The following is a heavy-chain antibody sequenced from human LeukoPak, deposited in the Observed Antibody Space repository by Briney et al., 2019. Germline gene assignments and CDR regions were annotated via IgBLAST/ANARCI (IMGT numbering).Heavy chain of an antibody. J-gene: IGHJ6*02. V-gene: IGHV3-21*01. Sequence: PGGSLRLSCAASGFTFSSYSMNWVRQAPGKGLEWVSSISSSSSYIYYADSVKGRFTISRDNAKNSLYLQMNSLRAEDTAVYYCARVSDQYYYGMDVWGQGTTVTVSS. CDR1: GFTFSSYS. CDR3: ARVSDQYYYGMDV. CDR2: ISSSSSYI. D-gene: IGHD2/OR15-2a*01.